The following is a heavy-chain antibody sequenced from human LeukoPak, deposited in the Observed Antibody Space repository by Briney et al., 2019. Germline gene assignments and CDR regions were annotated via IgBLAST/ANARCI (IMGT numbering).Heavy chain of an antibody. V-gene: IGHV4-61*05. CDR1: GGSISSSSYY. CDR3: ARLNVGSLAVAFDI. J-gene: IGHJ3*02. Sequence: PSETLSLTCTVSGGSISSSSYYWGWIRQPPGKGLEWIGYIYYSGSTNYNPSLRSRVTISVDTSKNQFSLKLSSVTAADTAVYYCARLNVGSLAVAFDIWGQGTMVTVSS. CDR2: IYYSGST.